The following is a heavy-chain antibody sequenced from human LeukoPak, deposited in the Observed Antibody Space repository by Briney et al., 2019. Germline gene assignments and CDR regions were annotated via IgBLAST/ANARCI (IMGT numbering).Heavy chain of an antibody. CDR1: GGSISSSSYY. CDR2: IYYSGST. D-gene: IGHD4-11*01. J-gene: IGHJ3*02. V-gene: IGHV4-39*07. CDR3: ARKVSNDYINDAFDI. Sequence: PSETLSLTCTVSGGSISSSSYYWGWIRQPPGKGLEWIGSIYYSGSTYYNPSLKSRVTISVDTSKNQFSLKLSSVTAADTAVYYCARKVSNDYINDAFDIWGQGTMVTVSS.